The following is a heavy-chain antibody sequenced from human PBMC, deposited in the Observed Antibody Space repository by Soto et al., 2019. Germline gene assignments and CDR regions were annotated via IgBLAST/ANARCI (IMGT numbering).Heavy chain of an antibody. CDR2: IYDSGST. V-gene: IGHV4-31*03. Sequence: SETLSLTCTVSGGSISRSGYFWSWIRQHPGKGLEWIGYIYDSGSTYYNPSLKSRVSLSVDTSKNQFSLNLTSVTATDTAMYYCARSSRSYFDYWGQGTLVTVSS. CDR3: ARSSRSYFDY. CDR1: GGSISRSGYF. J-gene: IGHJ4*02.